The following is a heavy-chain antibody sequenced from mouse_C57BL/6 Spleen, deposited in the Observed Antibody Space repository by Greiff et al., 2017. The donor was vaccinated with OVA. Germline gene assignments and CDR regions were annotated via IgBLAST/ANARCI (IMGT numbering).Heavy chain of an antibody. D-gene: IGHD2-5*01. CDR3: ARSPNYSNYPWFAY. Sequence: VQLQQSGPELVKPGASVKIPCKASGYTFTDYNMDWVKQSHGKSLEWIGDINPNNGGTIYNQKFKGKATLTVDKSSSTAYMELRSLTSEDTAVYYCARSPNYSNYPWFAYWGQGTLVTVSA. CDR2: INPNNGGT. CDR1: GYTFTDYN. J-gene: IGHJ3*01. V-gene: IGHV1-18*01.